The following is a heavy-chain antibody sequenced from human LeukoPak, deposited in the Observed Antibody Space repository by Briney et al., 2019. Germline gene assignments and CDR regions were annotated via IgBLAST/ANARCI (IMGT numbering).Heavy chain of an antibody. J-gene: IGHJ5*02. CDR2: FNPNSGGT. V-gene: IGHV1-2*02. Sequence: ASVKVSCKASGYIFIGYYMHWVRQAPGQGLEWMGWFNPNSGGTNYAQKFQGRVTMTRDTSISTAYMELSRLRSDDTAVYYCARDAYYYDSSGYWVNWFDPWGQGTLVTVSS. CDR1: GYIFIGYY. CDR3: ARDAYYYDSSGYWVNWFDP. D-gene: IGHD3-22*01.